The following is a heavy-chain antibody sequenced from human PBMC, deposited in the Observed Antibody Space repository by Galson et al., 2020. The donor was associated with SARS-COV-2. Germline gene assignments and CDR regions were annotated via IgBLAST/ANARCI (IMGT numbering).Heavy chain of an antibody. CDR1: GFTVSSNY. V-gene: IGHV3-66*02. CDR3: ARDSDSSGRKDAFDI. Sequence: GESLKISCAASGFTVSSNYMSWVRQAPGKGLEWVSVIYSGGSTYYVDSVKGRFTISRDNSKNTLYLQMNSLRAEDTAVYYCARDSDSSGRKDAFDIWGQGTMVTVSS. CDR2: IYSGGST. J-gene: IGHJ3*02. D-gene: IGHD6-19*01.